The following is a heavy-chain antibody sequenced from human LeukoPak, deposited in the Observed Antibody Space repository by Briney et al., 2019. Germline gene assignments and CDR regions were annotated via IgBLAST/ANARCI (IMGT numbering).Heavy chain of an antibody. J-gene: IGHJ5*02. CDR2: IIPIFGTA. Sequence: ASVKLSCKASGGTFSSYAISWVRQAPGQGLEWMGGIIPIFGTANYPQKFQGRVTITADESTSTDYMELSSLRSEDTAVYYCARAIKARYYDFQSWFDPWGEGTLVTVSS. CDR3: ARAIKARYYDFQSWFDP. V-gene: IGHV1-69*13. D-gene: IGHD3-3*01. CDR1: GGTFSSYA.